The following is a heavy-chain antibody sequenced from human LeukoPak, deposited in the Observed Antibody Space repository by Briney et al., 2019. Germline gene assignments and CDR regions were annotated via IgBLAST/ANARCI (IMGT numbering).Heavy chain of an antibody. Sequence: PGGSLRLPCAASGFSVISNYMTWVRQAPGKGLEWVSVISSGGGTYYADSLKVRFTISRDNSKNTLYLQMNSLRVEDTAVYYCARASPADYFGLDVWGQGTTVTVSS. J-gene: IGHJ6*02. CDR1: GFSVISNY. CDR3: ARASPADYFGLDV. V-gene: IGHV3-66*01. D-gene: IGHD6-6*01. CDR2: ISSGGGT.